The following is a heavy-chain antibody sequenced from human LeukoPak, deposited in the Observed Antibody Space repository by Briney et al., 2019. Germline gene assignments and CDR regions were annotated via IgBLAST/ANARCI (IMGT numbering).Heavy chain of an antibody. Sequence: SETLSLTCPVSGGSISNYYYWTWIRQPPGKGLEWIGYVYYTGSTNFNPSLKSRVTMSLDTSRNQFSLKLSSVTAADTAVYYCARAKGYSSTRAPNWYFDLWGRGTLVTVSS. V-gene: IGHV4-59*01. D-gene: IGHD6-13*01. CDR1: GGSISNYY. CDR2: VYYTGST. J-gene: IGHJ2*01. CDR3: ARAKGYSSTRAPNWYFDL.